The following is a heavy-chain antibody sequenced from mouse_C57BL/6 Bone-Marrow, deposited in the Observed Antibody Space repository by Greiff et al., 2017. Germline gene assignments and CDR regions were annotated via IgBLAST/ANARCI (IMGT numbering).Heavy chain of an antibody. CDR3: TTGGGYDDY. Sequence: EVQLQQSGAELVRPGASVKLSCTASGFNIKDDYMHWVKQRPEQGLEWIGWIDPENGDTEYASKFQGKATITADTSSNTAYLQLSSLTSEDTAVYYCTTGGGYDDYWGQGTTLTVSS. CDR2: IDPENGDT. J-gene: IGHJ2*01. D-gene: IGHD2-2*01. V-gene: IGHV14-4*01. CDR1: GFNIKDDY.